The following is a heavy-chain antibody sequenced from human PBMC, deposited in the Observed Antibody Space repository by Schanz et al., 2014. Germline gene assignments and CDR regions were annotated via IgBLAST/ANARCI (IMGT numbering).Heavy chain of an antibody. V-gene: IGHV3-43*02. CDR1: GFTFDDYA. J-gene: IGHJ4*02. D-gene: IGHD5-12*01. Sequence: EVQLVESGGGVVRPGGSLRLSCAASGFTFDDYAMSWVRQAPGKGLEWVSNISPTGSSTYYADSVKGRFTISRDNSKNSLYLQMDSLRSEDTALYYCAKNRAGGYESFLDSWGQGTLVTVSS. CDR3: AKNRAGGYESFLDS. CDR2: ISPTGSST.